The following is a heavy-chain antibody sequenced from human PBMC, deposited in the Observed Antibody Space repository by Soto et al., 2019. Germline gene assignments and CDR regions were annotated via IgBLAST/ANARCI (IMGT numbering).Heavy chain of an antibody. CDR3: ARAEYSTRYYYYGMDV. CDR2: IIPIFGTA. D-gene: IGHD6-6*01. CDR1: GGTFSSYA. Sequence: GASVKVSCKASGGTFSSYAISWVRQAPGQGLEWMGGIIPIFGTASYAQKFQGRVTITADKSSSTAYMELSSLRSEDTAVYYCARAEYSTRYYYYGMDVWGQGTTVTVSS. J-gene: IGHJ6*02. V-gene: IGHV1-69*06.